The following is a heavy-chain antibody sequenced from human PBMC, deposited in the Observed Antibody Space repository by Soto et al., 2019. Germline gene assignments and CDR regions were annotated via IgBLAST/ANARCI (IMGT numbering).Heavy chain of an antibody. CDR2: INLSGST. J-gene: IGHJ4*02. CDR1: GGSFSGYY. V-gene: IGHV4-34*02. D-gene: IGHD4-17*01. CDR3: ARGRRSTGVAD. Sequence: QVQLQQWGAGLLKPSETLSLTCGVYGGSFSGYYWSWIRQPPGKGLEWIGEINLSGSTNHNPALKSRVSMSFDTSKNQFSLKLSSVTAADTAVYYCARGRRSTGVADWGQGSLVTVSS.